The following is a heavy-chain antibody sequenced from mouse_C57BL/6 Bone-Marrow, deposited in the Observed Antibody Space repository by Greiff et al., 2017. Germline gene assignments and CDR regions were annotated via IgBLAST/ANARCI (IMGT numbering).Heavy chain of an antibody. CDR2: IYPRSGNT. V-gene: IGHV1-81*01. CDR1: GYTFTSYG. D-gene: IGHD2-10*01. J-gene: IGHJ4*01. Sequence: QVQLQQSGAELARPGASVKLSCKASGYTFTSYGISWVKQRTGQGLEWIGEIYPRSGNTYYNEKFKGKATMTADKSSSTAYMELRSLTSEDSAVYFCARSGALLSYAMDYWGQVTSVTVSS. CDR3: ARSGALLSYAMDY.